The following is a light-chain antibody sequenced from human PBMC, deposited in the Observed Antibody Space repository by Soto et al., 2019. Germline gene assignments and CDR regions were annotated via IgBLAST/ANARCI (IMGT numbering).Light chain of an antibody. V-gene: IGKV3-20*01. CDR2: RSS. Sequence: EIVLTQSPGTLSLSPGERATLSCRASQSVSSNYLAWYQHKPGQAPRLLIYRSSSRATGIPDRFSGSGSGTDFTLTISRVEPEDFAVYYCHQYGTSVTWTFGQGTRWIS. CDR1: QSVSSNY. J-gene: IGKJ1*01. CDR3: HQYGTSVTWT.